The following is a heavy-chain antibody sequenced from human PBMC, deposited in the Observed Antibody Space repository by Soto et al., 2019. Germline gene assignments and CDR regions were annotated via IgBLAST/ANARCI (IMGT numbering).Heavy chain of an antibody. Sequence: QVQLVQSGAEVKKPGASVKVSCKASGYTFTSYGISWVRQAPGHGLEWMGWISAYNGNTNSAQKLQGRVTMTTDTSTSTAYRERRSLRSDDTAVYYCAREKGAYCGGDCYSTWFDPRGQGTLVTVSS. CDR1: GYTFTSYG. CDR3: AREKGAYCGGDCYSTWFDP. CDR2: ISAYNGNT. J-gene: IGHJ5*02. V-gene: IGHV1-18*01. D-gene: IGHD2-21*02.